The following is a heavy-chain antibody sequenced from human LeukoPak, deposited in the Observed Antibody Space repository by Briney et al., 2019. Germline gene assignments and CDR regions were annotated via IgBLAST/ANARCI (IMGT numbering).Heavy chain of an antibody. CDR1: GFTFSNYW. V-gene: IGHV3-15*01. J-gene: IGHJ4*02. Sequence: PGGSLRLSCAASGFTFSNYWMNWVRQAPGKGLEWVGRIKSKTDGGTTDYAAPVKGRFTISRDDSKNTLYLQMNSLKTEDTAVYYCTASNWGSGGYFDYWGQGTLDTVSS. D-gene: IGHD7-27*01. CDR2: IKSKTDGGTT. CDR3: TASNWGSGGYFDY.